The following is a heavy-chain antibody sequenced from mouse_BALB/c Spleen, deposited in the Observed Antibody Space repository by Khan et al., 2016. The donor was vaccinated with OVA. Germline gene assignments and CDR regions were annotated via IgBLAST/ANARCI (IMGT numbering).Heavy chain of an antibody. CDR2: ISYSGNT. V-gene: IGHV3-2*02. CDR3: AKIQGRDFDY. D-gene: IGHD3-2*02. CDR1: GYSITSDYA. Sequence: EVQLVESGPGLVKPSQSLSLTCTVTGYSITSDYAWNWIRQFPGNKLEWMGYISYSGNTKYNPSLKSRISITRDTSKNQFFLQLNFVTIEDTATYYCAKIQGRDFDYWGQGTTLTVSS. J-gene: IGHJ2*01.